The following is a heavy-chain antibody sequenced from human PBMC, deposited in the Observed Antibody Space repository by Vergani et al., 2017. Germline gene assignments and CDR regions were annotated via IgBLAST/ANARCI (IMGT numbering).Heavy chain of an antibody. CDR3: VRGPLPAIPAMFDS. CDR1: GFSFDDHG. CDR2: ISWNGETK. J-gene: IGHJ4*02. Sequence: EVLLAESGGRMVRPGGSLRLSCAASGFSFDDHGMRWVRQVPGKGLEWVSEISWNGETKNYADSVQGRFIISRDNAKNSLYLQMRTLRPEDTALYYCVRGPLPAIPAMFDSWGQGTLVTVSS. D-gene: IGHD2-2*01. V-gene: IGHV3-20*04.